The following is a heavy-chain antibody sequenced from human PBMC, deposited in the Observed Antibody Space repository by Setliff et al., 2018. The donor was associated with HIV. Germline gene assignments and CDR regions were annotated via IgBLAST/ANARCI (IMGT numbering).Heavy chain of an antibody. CDR1: GGSVGSGSYY. CDR2: IYYSGST. Sequence: SETLSLTCTVSGGSVGSGSYYWSWVRQPPGKGLEWIGYIYYSGSTYYNPSLKSRVTISVDTFKNQFSLKLSSVTAADTAVYYCAREKSGAGLLDAFDIWGQGTMVTVSS. D-gene: IGHD1-26*01. CDR3: AREKSGAGLLDAFDI. J-gene: IGHJ3*02. V-gene: IGHV4-61*01.